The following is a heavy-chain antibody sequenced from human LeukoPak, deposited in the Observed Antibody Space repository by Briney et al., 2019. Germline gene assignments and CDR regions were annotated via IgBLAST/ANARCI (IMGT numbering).Heavy chain of an antibody. D-gene: IGHD3-9*01. V-gene: IGHV3-73*01. J-gene: IGHJ4*02. CDR2: IRSKANSYAT. CDR3: TTGRFDYLEDY. CDR1: GFTFSGSA. Sequence: PGGSLRLSCAASGFTFSGSAMHWVRQASGKGLEWVVRIRSKANSYATAYAASVKGRFTISRDDSKNTAYLQMDSLKTEDTAVYYCTTGRFDYLEDYWGQGTLVTVSS.